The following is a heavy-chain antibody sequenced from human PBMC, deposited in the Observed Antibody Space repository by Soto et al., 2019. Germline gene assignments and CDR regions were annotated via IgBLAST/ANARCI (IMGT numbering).Heavy chain of an antibody. CDR2: ISSNGGST. Sequence: GGSLRLSCAASGFTFSSYAMHWVRQAPGKGLEYVSAISSNGGSTYYADSVKGRFTISRDNSKNTLYLQMGSLRAEDMAVYYCARGANYDFWSGLYGMDVWGQGTTVTVSS. V-gene: IGHV3-64*02. CDR3: ARGANYDFWSGLYGMDV. CDR1: GFTFSSYA. J-gene: IGHJ6*02. D-gene: IGHD3-3*01.